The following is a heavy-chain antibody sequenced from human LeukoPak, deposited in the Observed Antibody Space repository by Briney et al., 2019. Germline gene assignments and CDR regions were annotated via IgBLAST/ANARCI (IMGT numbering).Heavy chain of an antibody. CDR1: GASISGYY. J-gene: IGHJ4*02. CDR2: IYYSGST. V-gene: IGHV4-59*01. D-gene: IGHD3-10*01. Sequence: SETLSLTCTVSGASISGYYWSWIRQPPGKGLQWIGYIYYSGSTNYNPSLKSRVTISLDTSKNQFSLKLSSVTAADTAVYYCARGGRGYYYGSGSYYFDYWGQGTLVTVSS. CDR3: ARGGRGYYYGSGSYYFDY.